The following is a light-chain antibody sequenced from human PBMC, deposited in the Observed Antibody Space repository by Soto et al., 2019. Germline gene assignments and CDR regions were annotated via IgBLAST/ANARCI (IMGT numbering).Light chain of an antibody. Sequence: DIQMTQSPPSLSASVGDRVTITCRASQDIRNFVAWYQQKPGKAPKLLIYAASTLQSRVPSRFSGSGSGTDFSLTINSLQPEGVATYSCQKYSSVPVFGTGTKVEVK. J-gene: IGKJ3*01. V-gene: IGKV1-27*01. CDR2: AAS. CDR1: QDIRNF. CDR3: QKYSSVPV.